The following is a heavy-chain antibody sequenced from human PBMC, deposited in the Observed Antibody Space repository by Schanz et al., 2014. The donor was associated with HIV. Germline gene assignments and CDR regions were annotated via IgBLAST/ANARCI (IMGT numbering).Heavy chain of an antibody. J-gene: IGHJ4*02. Sequence: VQLVESGGGLVQPGGSLRLSCAASGFMFSSYGMSWVRQAPGKGLEWDSIISRGGGRTYYADSVKGRFTISRDNSKNTLYLQMNSLRVEDTAVYYCANEEVPNDYWGQGTLVIVSS. CDR1: GFMFSSYG. V-gene: IGHV3-23*04. CDR3: ANEEVPNDY. CDR2: ISRGGGRT.